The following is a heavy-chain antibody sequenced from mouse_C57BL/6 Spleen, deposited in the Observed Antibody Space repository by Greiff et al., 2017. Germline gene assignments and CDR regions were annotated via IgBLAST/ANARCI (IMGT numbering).Heavy chain of an antibody. CDR2: IHPNSGST. V-gene: IGHV1-64*01. J-gene: IGHJ4*01. Sequence: QVQLQQPGAELVKPGASVKLSCKASGYTFTSYWMHWVKQRPGQGLEWIGMIHPNSGSTNYNEKFKSKATLTVDKSSSTAYMQLSSLTSEDSAVYYCARGGGLITTVALGDAMDYWGQGTSVTVSS. D-gene: IGHD1-1*01. CDR3: ARGGGLITTVALGDAMDY. CDR1: GYTFTSYW.